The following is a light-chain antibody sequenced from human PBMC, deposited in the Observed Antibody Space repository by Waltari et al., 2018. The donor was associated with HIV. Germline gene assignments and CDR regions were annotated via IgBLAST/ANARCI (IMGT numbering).Light chain of an antibody. Sequence: DVVMTQTPRSLSVTPGLPASFSCNSSQRRKHPDGKTYLYWYLQRPGQSPQVLIYEASKRYAGVPDRFSGSGSGTHFTLKIARVEAEDVGSYYCMQSLHLLYTFGQGTKLNFK. V-gene: IGKV2D-29*02. CDR1: QRRKHPDGKTY. CDR3: MQSLHLLYT. CDR2: EAS. J-gene: IGKJ2*01.